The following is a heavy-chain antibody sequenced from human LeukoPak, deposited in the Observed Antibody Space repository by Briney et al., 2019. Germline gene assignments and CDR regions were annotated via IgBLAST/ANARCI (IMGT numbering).Heavy chain of an antibody. CDR1: GYTSTSYD. CDR3: AREGNPGSYYFDY. V-gene: IGHV1-8*03. CDR2: MNPNSGNT. Sequence: ASVKVSCKASGYTSTSYDINWVRQATGRRLEWMGWMNPNSGNTGYAQKFQGRVTITRNTSISTAYMELSSLRSEDTAVYYCAREGNPGSYYFDYWGQGTLVTVSS. J-gene: IGHJ4*02. D-gene: IGHD4-23*01.